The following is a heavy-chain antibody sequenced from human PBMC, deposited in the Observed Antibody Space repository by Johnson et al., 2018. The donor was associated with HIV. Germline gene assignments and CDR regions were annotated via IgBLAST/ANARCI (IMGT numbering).Heavy chain of an antibody. CDR1: GFTFDNYG. D-gene: IGHD5-18*01. V-gene: IGHV3-20*04. Sequence: VQLVESGGGVVRPGGSLRLSCAASGFTFDNYGVSCVRPAPGKGLEWVSGSNWDCGRPGYGESVKCRLTISRDNAKNSLYLQMNSLRAEDTALYYCARGLRGYSYIDSFDIWGQGTMVTVSS. J-gene: IGHJ3*02. CDR3: ARGLRGYSYIDSFDI. CDR2: SNWDCGRP.